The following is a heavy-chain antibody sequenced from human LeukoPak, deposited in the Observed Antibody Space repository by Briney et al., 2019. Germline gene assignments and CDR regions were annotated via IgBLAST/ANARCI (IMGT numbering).Heavy chain of an antibody. Sequence: GSLRLSCAASGFPFSSYAMSWVRPAPGKGLEWVSAISGSGGSTYYADSVKGRFTISRDNSKNTLYLQMNSLRAEDTAVYYCAKDRLGYCSGGSCYPTLDYWGQGTLVTVSS. CDR3: AKDRLGYCSGGSCYPTLDY. V-gene: IGHV3-23*01. CDR1: GFPFSSYA. CDR2: ISGSGGST. J-gene: IGHJ4*02. D-gene: IGHD2-15*01.